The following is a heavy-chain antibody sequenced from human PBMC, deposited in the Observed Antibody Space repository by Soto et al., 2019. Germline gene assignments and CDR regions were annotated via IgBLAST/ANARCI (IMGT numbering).Heavy chain of an antibody. J-gene: IGHJ4*02. CDR3: AKQGVHSGGFTDY. V-gene: IGHV4-59*08. CDR1: GGSISSYY. CDR2: IYYSGST. D-gene: IGHD6-19*01. Sequence: SETLSLTCTVSGGSISSYYWSWIRQPPGKGLEWIGYIYYSGSTNYNPSLKSRVTISVDTSKNQFSLKLSSVTAADTAVDYCAKQGVHSGGFTDYWGQGTLVTVSS.